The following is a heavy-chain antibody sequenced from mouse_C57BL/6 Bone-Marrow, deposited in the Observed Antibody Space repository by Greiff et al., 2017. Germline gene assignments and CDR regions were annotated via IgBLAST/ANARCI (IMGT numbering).Heavy chain of an antibody. CDR2: ISGGGGNT. CDR1: GFTFSSYT. Sequence: EVQGVESGGGLVKPGGSLKLSCAASGFTFSSYTMSWVRQTPEKRLQGVAAISGGGGNTYYPDSVKGRFTISRANDKNILYLQMSSRRSEDTALYYCSRQVTTVLATKYFDVWGTGTTVTVSS. D-gene: IGHD1-1*01. V-gene: IGHV5-9*01. J-gene: IGHJ1*03. CDR3: SRQVTTVLATKYFDV.